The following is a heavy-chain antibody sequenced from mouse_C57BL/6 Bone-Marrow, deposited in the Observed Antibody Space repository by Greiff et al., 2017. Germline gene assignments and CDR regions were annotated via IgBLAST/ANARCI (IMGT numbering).Heavy chain of an antibody. CDR2: IYPGGGYT. D-gene: IGHD2-3*01. CDR3: ARCYDGYYFYAMGY. CDR1: GYTFTNYW. Sequence: QVQLQQSGAELVRPGTSVKMSCKASGYTFTNYWIGWAKQRPGHGLEWIGDIYPGGGYTNYNEKFKGKATLTADKSSSTAYMQFSSLTSEDSAIYYCARCYDGYYFYAMGYWGQGTSVTVSS. V-gene: IGHV1-63*01. J-gene: IGHJ4*01.